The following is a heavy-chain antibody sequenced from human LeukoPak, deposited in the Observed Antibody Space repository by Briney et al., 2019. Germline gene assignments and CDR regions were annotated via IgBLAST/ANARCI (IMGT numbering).Heavy chain of an antibody. J-gene: IGHJ4*02. CDR2: IYYSGTT. CDR1: GGSISSYY. D-gene: IGHD6-19*01. V-gene: IGHV4-59*01. Sequence: PSETLSLTCTVSGGSISSYYWGWIRQPPGKGLEYIGNIYYSGTTNYNPSLKSRVTISLDTSKNQFSLKLSSVTAADTAVYYCARVVAYSSGWYPDYWGQGTLVTVSS. CDR3: ARVVAYSSGWYPDY.